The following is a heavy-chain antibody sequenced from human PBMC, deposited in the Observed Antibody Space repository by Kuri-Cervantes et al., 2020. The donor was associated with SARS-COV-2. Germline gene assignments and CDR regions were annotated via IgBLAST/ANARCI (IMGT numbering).Heavy chain of an antibody. J-gene: IGHJ3*02. Sequence: GESLKISCAASGFTFSGHWIHWVRQAPGKGLVWVSRINPDGSYTNNADSVKGRFTLSRDNAKNMLFLQMNSLRAEDTAVYYCASQSSFDGFDIWGKGTMVTVSS. D-gene: IGHD2-15*01. CDR3: ASQSSFDGFDI. CDR2: INPDGSYT. CDR1: GFTFSGHW. V-gene: IGHV3-74*01.